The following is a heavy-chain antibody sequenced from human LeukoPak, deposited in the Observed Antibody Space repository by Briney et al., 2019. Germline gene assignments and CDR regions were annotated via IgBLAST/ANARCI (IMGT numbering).Heavy chain of an antibody. CDR1: GFTFSRYW. V-gene: IGHV3-7*03. CDR2: IKQDGSEK. D-gene: IGHD3-22*01. J-gene: IGHJ4*02. Sequence: PGGSLRLSCAASGFTFSRYWMTWVRQVPRKGLEWVANIKQDGSEKYYVDSVKGRFTIFRDNAKNSQYLQMNSLRAEDTAVYYCARDKGDYDTSGSLFVFGGQGTLVTVSS. CDR3: ARDKGDYDTSGSLFVF.